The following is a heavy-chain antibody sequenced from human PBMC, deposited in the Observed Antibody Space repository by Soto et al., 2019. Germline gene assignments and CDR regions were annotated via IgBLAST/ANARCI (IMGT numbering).Heavy chain of an antibody. D-gene: IGHD3-3*01. V-gene: IGHV4-39*01. J-gene: IGHJ5*02. CDR3: ARHPYGFWSGYYHWFDP. CDR2: IYYSGST. Sequence: SETLSLTCTVSGGSISSSSYYWGWIRQPPGKGLEWIGSIYYSGSTYYNPSLKSRVTISVDTSKNQFSLKLSSVTAADTAVYYCARHPYGFWSGYYHWFDPWGQGTLVTVSS. CDR1: GGSISSSSYY.